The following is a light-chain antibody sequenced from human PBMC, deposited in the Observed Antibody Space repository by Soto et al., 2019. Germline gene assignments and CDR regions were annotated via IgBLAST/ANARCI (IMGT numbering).Light chain of an antibody. V-gene: IGKV3-11*01. CDR1: QNVDTF. CDR2: DAS. CDR3: QQRYNWPVT. J-gene: IGKJ4*01. Sequence: DIVLTQSPGTVSLSPGERASLSCRASQNVDTFLAWYQQKPGQPPRLLMYDASRRITGVPARFSGSGSGTDFPLTITSHEPEDVAVYYCQQRYNWPVTFGAGTRVEI.